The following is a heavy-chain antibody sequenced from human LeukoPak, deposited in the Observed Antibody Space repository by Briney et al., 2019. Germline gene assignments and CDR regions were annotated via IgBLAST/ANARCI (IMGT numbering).Heavy chain of an antibody. CDR2: ISAYNGNT. V-gene: IGHV1-18*01. CDR1: GYTFTIYG. J-gene: IGHJ4*02. CDR3: ARDSSGYYVDY. Sequence: ASVTVSCKASGYTFTIYGISWVRQAPGQGLEWMGWISAYNGNTKYAQNLQGRVTMTTDTSTSTAYMELRSVRSDDTAVYYCARDSSGYYVDYWGQGTLVTVSS. D-gene: IGHD3-22*01.